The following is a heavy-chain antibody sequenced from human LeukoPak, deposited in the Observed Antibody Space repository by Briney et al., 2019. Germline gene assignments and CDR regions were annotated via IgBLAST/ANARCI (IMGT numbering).Heavy chain of an antibody. V-gene: IGHV4-61*02. CDR3: ARDPDY. CDR1: GGSISSGSYD. J-gene: IGHJ4*02. Sequence: SSETLSLTCTVSGGSISSGSYDWSWIRQPAGKGLEWIGRIYTSGSTNYNPSLKSRVTISVDTSKNQFSLKLSSVTAADTAVYYCARDPDYWGQGTLVTVSS. CDR2: IYTSGST.